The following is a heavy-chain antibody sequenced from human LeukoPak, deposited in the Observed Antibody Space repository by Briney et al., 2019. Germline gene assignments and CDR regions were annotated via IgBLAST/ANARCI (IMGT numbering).Heavy chain of an antibody. Sequence: ASETLSLTCTVSGGSISSSSHYWGWIRQPPGKGLEWIGSIYCSGSTYYNPSLESRVTISVDTSKNQFTLKVSSVTAADTAVYYCARRGASSSEEYWGQGTPVIVSS. CDR3: ARRGASSSEEY. J-gene: IGHJ4*02. D-gene: IGHD6-6*01. V-gene: IGHV4-39*01. CDR1: GGSISSSSHY. CDR2: IYCSGST.